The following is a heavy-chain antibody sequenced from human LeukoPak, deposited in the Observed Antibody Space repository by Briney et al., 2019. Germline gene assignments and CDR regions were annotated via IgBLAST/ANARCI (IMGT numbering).Heavy chain of an antibody. CDR1: GYTFTGYY. V-gene: IGHV1-2*02. CDR3: ARGEGRYNWNYAYGY. J-gene: IGHJ4*02. CDR2: INPNSGGT. D-gene: IGHD1-7*01. Sequence: ASVKVSCKASGYTFTGYYMHWVRQAPGQGLEWMGWINPNSGGTNYAQKFQGRVTMTRDTSISTAYMELSSLRSEDTAVYYCARGEGRYNWNYAYGYWGQGTLVTVSS.